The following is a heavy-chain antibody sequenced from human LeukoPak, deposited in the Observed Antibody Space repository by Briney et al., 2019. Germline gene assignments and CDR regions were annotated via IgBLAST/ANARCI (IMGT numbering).Heavy chain of an antibody. CDR3: ARTGFSSGPFADH. CDR1: GASISSHY. V-gene: IGHV4-59*11. Sequence: SETLSLTCTVSGASISSHYWSWIRQPPGKGLEWSGYIHNSGSTNYNPSFKSRVTISLDTSTNQFSLKLSSVTAADTAVYYCARTGFSSGPFADHWGQGTLVTVSS. D-gene: IGHD2-8*02. J-gene: IGHJ4*02. CDR2: IHNSGST.